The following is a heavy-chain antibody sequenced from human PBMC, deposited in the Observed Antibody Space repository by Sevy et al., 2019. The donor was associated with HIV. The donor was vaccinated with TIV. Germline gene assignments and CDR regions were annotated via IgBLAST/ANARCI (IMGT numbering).Heavy chain of an antibody. D-gene: IGHD3-10*01. CDR1: GYFISSSYY. CDR2: GHYDGRT. J-gene: IGHJ4*02. CDR3: VRGASYYASGALYFDY. V-gene: IGHV4-38-2*02. Sequence: PSETLSLICTVSGYFISSSYYWGWIRQPPGKGLEYIGTGHYDGRTYYNPSLMSRVTVSLDTSNNQFSLKVTSVTAADTAAYFCVRGASYYASGALYFDYWGQGTLVTVSS.